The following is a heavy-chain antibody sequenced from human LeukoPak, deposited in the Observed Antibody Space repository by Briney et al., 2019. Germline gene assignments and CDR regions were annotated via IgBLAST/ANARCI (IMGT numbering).Heavy chain of an antibody. J-gene: IGHJ3*02. D-gene: IGHD4-23*01. CDR2: ISSSSSYI. Sequence: PGGSLRLSCAASGFTFNTYAMTWVRQAPGKGLEWVSSISSSSSYIYYADSVKGRFTISRDNAKNSLYLQMNSLRAEDTAVYYCARDAYGGANDAFDIWGQGTMVTVSS. V-gene: IGHV3-21*01. CDR1: GFTFNTYA. CDR3: ARDAYGGANDAFDI.